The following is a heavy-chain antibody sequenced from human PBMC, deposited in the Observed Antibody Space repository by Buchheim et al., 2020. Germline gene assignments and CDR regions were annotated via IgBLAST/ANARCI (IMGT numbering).Heavy chain of an antibody. CDR2: VSTYASDT. V-gene: IGHV1-18*01. D-gene: IGHD3-3*01. CDR1: GYTSTNYG. J-gene: IGHJ4*02. CDR3: ARDSEWNLDY. Sequence: QVHLVQSGAEVKKPGASVRVSCKASGYTSTNYGVTWVRQAPGQGLEWIGWVSTYASDTKYPQNLQGRITMTTDTSTSTAYMELRGLRSDDTATYFCARDSEWNLDYWGQGTL.